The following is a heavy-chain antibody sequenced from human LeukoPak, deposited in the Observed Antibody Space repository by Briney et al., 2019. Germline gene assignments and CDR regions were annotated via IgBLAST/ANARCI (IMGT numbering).Heavy chain of an antibody. CDR1: GGSFSGYY. CDR2: INHSGST. CDR3: ARGRGWYSGGVDY. J-gene: IGHJ4*02. V-gene: IGHV4-34*01. Sequence: SETLSLTCAVYGGSFSGYYWSWIRQPPGKGLEWIGEINHSGSTNYNPSLKSRVTISVDTSKNQFSLKLSSVTAADTAVYYCARGRGWYSGGVDYWGQGTLVTVSS. D-gene: IGHD6-19*01.